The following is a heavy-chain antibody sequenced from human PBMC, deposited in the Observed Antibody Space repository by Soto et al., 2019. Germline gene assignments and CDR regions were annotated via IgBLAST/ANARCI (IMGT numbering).Heavy chain of an antibody. CDR2: INHSGST. V-gene: IGHV4-34*01. Sequence: PSETLSVTCAVYGGSFSGYYWSWIRQPPGKGLEWIGEINHSGSTNYNPSLKSRVTISVDTFKNQFSLKLSSVTAADTAVYYCARGMATIPGPFDYWGQGTLVTVSS. CDR3: ARGMATIPGPFDY. CDR1: GGSFSGYY. D-gene: IGHD5-12*01. J-gene: IGHJ4*02.